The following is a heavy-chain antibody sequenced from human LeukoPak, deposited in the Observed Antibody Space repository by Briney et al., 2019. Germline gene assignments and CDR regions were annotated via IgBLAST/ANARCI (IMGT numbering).Heavy chain of an antibody. D-gene: IGHD6-13*01. CDR2: IYYSGST. Sequence: SETLSLTCAVSGGSISSSNWWSWVRQPPGKGLEWIGYIYYSGSTNYNPSLKSRVTISVDTSKNQFSLKLSSVTAADTAVYYCATLIAAAGKGDYWGQGTLVTVSS. J-gene: IGHJ4*02. CDR3: ATLIAAAGKGDY. V-gene: IGHV4-4*02. CDR1: GGSISSSNW.